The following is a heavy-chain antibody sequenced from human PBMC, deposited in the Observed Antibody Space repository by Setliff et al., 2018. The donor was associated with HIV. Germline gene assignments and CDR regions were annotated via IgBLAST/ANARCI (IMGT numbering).Heavy chain of an antibody. CDR3: ARWTYYYDNSDYFPDNLYYMDV. CDR2: VNRTGST. J-gene: IGHJ6*03. V-gene: IGHV4-34*01. D-gene: IGHD3-22*01. Sequence: PSETLSLTCAVYGGSLNGYYWSWIRQPPGKGLEWIGEVNRTGSTNYNPSLKSRVNISIDTSKNQFSLKLSSVTAADTCVFYCARWTYYYDNSDYFPDNLYYMDVWGKGTTVTVSS. CDR1: GGSLNGYY.